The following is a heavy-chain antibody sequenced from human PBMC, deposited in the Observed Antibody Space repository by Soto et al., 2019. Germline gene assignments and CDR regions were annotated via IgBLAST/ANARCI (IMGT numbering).Heavy chain of an antibody. V-gene: IGHV3-33*01. CDR3: VRDLLGSGGHFDY. J-gene: IGHJ4*02. Sequence: GGSLRLSCAASGFIFSSFGMHWVRQAPGKGLEWVAHIWYDGSNTYYADSVKGRFTISRDNSRNTVYLQMNSLRAEDTAVYHCVRDLLGSGGHFDYWGQGTPVTVSS. CDR1: GFIFSSFG. CDR2: IWYDGSNT. D-gene: IGHD7-27*01.